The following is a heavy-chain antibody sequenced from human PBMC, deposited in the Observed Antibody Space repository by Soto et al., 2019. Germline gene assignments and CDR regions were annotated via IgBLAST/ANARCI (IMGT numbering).Heavy chain of an antibody. CDR3: ARSGSGSGWL. CDR2: IYYSGST. Sequence: SEPLSLTGTVSGGSVSSGRFYWSWIRQPPGKGLEWIGYIYYSGSTKYNPSLRSRVTISVDTSKNQFSLKLTSVTAADTAVYYCARSGSGSGWLGGQGTLVTVSS. V-gene: IGHV4-61*01. CDR1: GGSVSSGRFY. J-gene: IGHJ4*02. D-gene: IGHD6-19*01.